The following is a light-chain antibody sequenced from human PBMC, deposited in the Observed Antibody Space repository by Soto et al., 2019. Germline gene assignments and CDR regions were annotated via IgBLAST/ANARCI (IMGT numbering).Light chain of an antibody. CDR1: QSISSW. CDR2: DAF. Sequence: DIQMTQSPSSLSASVGDRVTITCRASQSISSWLAWYQQKPGKAPKLLIFDAFSLESGVPSRFSGSRSGTEFTLNLSSLQPDDYATYYCKQYNSYSPLTFGGGTKVEIK. V-gene: IGKV1-5*01. J-gene: IGKJ4*01. CDR3: KQYNSYSPLT.